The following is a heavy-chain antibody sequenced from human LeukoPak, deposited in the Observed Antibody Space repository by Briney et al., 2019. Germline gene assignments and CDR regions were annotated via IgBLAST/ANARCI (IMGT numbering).Heavy chain of an antibody. Sequence: SETLSLTCTVSGYSISSGYYWGWIRPPPGKGLEWIGSIYHSGSTYYNPSLKSRVTISVDTSKNQFSLKLSSVTAADTAVYYCARVLAAAGTIDYWGQGTLVTVSS. J-gene: IGHJ4*02. D-gene: IGHD6-13*01. V-gene: IGHV4-38-2*02. CDR3: ARVLAAAGTIDY. CDR1: GYSISSGYY. CDR2: IYHSGST.